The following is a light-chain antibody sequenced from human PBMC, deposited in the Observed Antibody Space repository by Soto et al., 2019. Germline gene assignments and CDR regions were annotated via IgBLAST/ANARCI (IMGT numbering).Light chain of an antibody. Sequence: QSALTQPPSASGSPGKSVAISCTGTASDIGGYTFVSWYQQHPGKAPKRLIYDVNKRPSGVPDRFPGSKSGNTASLTVSGLQAEDESDYYCSAHRGTNPYVFGTGTKLTVL. CDR3: SAHRGTNPYV. J-gene: IGLJ1*01. CDR1: ASDIGGYTF. CDR2: DVN. V-gene: IGLV2-8*01.